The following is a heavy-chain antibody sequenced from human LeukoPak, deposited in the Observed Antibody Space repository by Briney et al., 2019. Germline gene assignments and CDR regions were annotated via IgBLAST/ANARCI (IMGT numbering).Heavy chain of an antibody. J-gene: IGHJ4*02. CDR1: GGTFSRYA. D-gene: IGHD6-13*01. Sequence: SVKVSCKASGGTFSRYAISWVRQAPGQGLEWMGGINPIFETANYAQKFQGRVTITTDESTSTAYMELSSLRSEDTAVYYCARAVIAVADRYYFDYWGQGTLVTVSS. V-gene: IGHV1-69*05. CDR2: INPIFETA. CDR3: ARAVIAVADRYYFDY.